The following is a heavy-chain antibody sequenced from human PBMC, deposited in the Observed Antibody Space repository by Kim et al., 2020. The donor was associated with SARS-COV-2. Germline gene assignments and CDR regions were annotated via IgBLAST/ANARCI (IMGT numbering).Heavy chain of an antibody. Sequence: GGSLRLSCAASGFTFSSYAMHWVRQAPGKGLEWVAVISYDGSNKYYADSVKGRFTISRDNSKNTLYLQMNSLRAEDTAVYYCARDYLVGADYYGSGSYYSYYFDYWGQGTLVTVSS. V-gene: IGHV3-30*04. CDR2: ISYDGSNK. CDR1: GFTFSSYA. D-gene: IGHD3-10*01. CDR3: ARDYLVGADYYGSGSYYSYYFDY. J-gene: IGHJ4*02.